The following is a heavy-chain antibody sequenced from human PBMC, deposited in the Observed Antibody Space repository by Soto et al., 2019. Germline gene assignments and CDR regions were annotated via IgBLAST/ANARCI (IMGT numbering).Heavy chain of an antibody. CDR3: AADSTYYYDSSGYYFDY. J-gene: IGHJ4*01. D-gene: IGHD3-22*01. CDR2: LVDASGGR. Sequence: SVKVSCTASGFTFTTSSVPWVPQSRGQRLAWTGWLVDASGGRNYPQNVQERVTITRDMHTTTAYMELSSLRSEDTAVYYCAADSTYYYDSSGYYFDYWG. V-gene: IGHV1-58*01. CDR1: GFTFTTSS.